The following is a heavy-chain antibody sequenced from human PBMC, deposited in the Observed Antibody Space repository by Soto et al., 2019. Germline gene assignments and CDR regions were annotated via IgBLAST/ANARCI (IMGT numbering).Heavy chain of an antibody. J-gene: IGHJ5*02. CDR2: IWYDGNNQ. Sequence: QVQLVESGGGVVQPGRSLRLSCAASGFTFSSFAMHWVRQAPGKGLEWVAVIWYDGNNQEYADSVKGRFTISRDNSKNTLYLQMNSLRDEDTAVYHCAKAGAYCSGGSCYGHNWLDPWGQGTLVTVSS. CDR1: GFTFSSFA. D-gene: IGHD2-15*01. CDR3: AKAGAYCSGGSCYGHNWLDP. V-gene: IGHV3-33*06.